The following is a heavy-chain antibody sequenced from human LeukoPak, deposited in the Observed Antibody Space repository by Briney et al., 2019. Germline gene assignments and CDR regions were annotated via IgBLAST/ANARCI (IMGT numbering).Heavy chain of an antibody. D-gene: IGHD3-3*01. CDR2: ISYDGSNK. V-gene: IGHV3-30-3*01. Sequence: GRSLRLSCAASGFTFSSYAMHWVRQAPGKGLEWVAVISYDGSNKYYADSVKGRFTISRDNSKNTLYLQMNSLRAEDTAVYYCARVSRRFLEWLIDRKNAFDIWGQGTMVTVSS. CDR3: ARVSRRFLEWLIDRKNAFDI. CDR1: GFTFSSYA. J-gene: IGHJ3*02.